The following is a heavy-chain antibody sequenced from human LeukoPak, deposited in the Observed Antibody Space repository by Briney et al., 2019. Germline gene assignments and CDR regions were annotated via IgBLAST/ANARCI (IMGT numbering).Heavy chain of an antibody. CDR2: IKSDGRFT. J-gene: IGHJ6*02. CDR1: GFTFDTYW. CDR3: TGDLGV. D-gene: IGHD7-27*01. V-gene: IGHV3-74*03. Sequence: AGSLRLSCAASGFTFDTYWMHWVRQAPGKGLVWVAQIKSDGRFTTYADSVKGRFTISRDNAKSTLYLQMNSLRAEDTSIYYCTGDLGVWGQGPTLPDSS.